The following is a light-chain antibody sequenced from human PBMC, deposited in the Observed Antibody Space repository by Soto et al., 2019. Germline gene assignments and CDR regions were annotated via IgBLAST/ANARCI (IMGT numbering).Light chain of an antibody. J-gene: IGKJ4*01. Sequence: EIVMTPSPATLSVSPGERATLSCMASQSVNIYLAWYQPTPGQAPRLLIFGASYRATGIPARFSGSGSGTEFNPTISSLQSEDLAVYFCQQYEDWLRLTFGGGTTVDIK. CDR3: QQYEDWLRLT. CDR2: GAS. CDR1: QSVNIY. V-gene: IGKV3D-15*01.